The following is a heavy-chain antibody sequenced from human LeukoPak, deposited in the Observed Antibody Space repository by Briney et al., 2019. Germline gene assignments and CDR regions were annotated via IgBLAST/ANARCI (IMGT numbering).Heavy chain of an antibody. D-gene: IGHD3-3*01. CDR1: GQRVPSNGLS. CDR3: RRETDFGVVTN. V-gene: IGHV6-1*01. CDR2: AYYRSQQWHS. Sequence: SHTLSFTFPASGQRVPSNGLSWNWTGPPPSRGIEWLVRAYYRSQQWHSDYAPSVKGRITLNPDTSKNQFSLQLNSMTPEDTTVYYCRRETDFGVVTNGGQETLVTVPS. J-gene: IGHJ4*02.